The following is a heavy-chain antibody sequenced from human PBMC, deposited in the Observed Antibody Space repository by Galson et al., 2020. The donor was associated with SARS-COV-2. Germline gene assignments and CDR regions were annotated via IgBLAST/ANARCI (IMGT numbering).Heavy chain of an antibody. CDR3: ARDQYYYDSSGYSSVFDY. D-gene: IGHD3-22*01. J-gene: IGHJ4*02. CDR1: GFTFSDYY. CDR2: ISSSGSTI. V-gene: IGHV3-11*04. Sequence: SCAASGFTFSDYYMSWIRQAPGKGLEWVSYISSSGSTIYYADSVKGRFTISRDNAKNSLYLQMNSLRAEDTAVYYCARDQYYYDSSGYSSVFDYWGQGTLVTVSS.